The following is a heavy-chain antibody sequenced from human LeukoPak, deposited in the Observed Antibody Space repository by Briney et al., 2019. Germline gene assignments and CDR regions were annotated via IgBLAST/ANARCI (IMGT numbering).Heavy chain of an antibody. Sequence: GESLKISCKGSGYSFTSYWIGWVRQMPGKGLEWMGIIYPGDSDTRYSPSFQGQVTISADKSISTAYLQWSSLKASDTAMYYCARATRRYCSGGSCYSGGMDVWGQGTTVTVSS. D-gene: IGHD2-15*01. CDR3: ARATRRYCSGGSCYSGGMDV. V-gene: IGHV5-51*01. CDR1: GYSFTSYW. J-gene: IGHJ6*02. CDR2: IYPGDSDT.